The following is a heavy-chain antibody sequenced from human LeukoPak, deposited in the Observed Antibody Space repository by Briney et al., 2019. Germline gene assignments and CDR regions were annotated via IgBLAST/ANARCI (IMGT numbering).Heavy chain of an antibody. J-gene: IGHJ4*02. Sequence: ASVKVSCKASGYTFTTYAMNWVRQAPGQGLEWMGWINTNTGNPTYAQGFTGRFVFSLDTSVSTAYLQIRSLKTEDTAVYYCARVSRSRGEWLFDYWGQGTLVSVSS. V-gene: IGHV7-4-1*02. CDR3: ARVSRSRGEWLFDY. CDR2: INTNTGNP. D-gene: IGHD3-3*01. CDR1: GYTFTTYA.